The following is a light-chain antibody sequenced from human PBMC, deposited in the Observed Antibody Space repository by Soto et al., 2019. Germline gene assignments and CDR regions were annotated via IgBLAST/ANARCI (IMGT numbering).Light chain of an antibody. J-gene: IGLJ1*01. CDR1: SRDVGGYNY. CDR2: EVS. Sequence: QSALTQPASVSGSPGQSITISCTGTSRDVGGYNYVSWYQQHPGKAPKLMIYEVSNRPSGVSDRFSGSKSGNTASLTISGLQAEDEADYHCSSYTSSTALVFGTGTKVTVL. V-gene: IGLV2-14*01. CDR3: SSYTSSTALV.